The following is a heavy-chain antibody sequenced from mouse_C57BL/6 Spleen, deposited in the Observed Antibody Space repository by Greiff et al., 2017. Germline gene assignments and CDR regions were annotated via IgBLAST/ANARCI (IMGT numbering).Heavy chain of an antibody. Sequence: VQLQQSGPELVKPGASVKISCKASGYSFTGYYMNWVKQSPEKSLEWIGEINPSTGGTTYNQKFKAKATLTVDKSSSTAYMQLKSLTSEDSAVYYCARWGERFDYWGQGTTLTVSS. CDR2: INPSTGGT. CDR3: ARWGERFDY. J-gene: IGHJ2*01. V-gene: IGHV1-42*01. CDR1: GYSFTGYY.